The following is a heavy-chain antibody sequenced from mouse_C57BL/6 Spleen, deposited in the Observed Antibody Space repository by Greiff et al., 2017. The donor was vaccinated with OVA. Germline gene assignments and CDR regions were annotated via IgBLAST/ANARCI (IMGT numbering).Heavy chain of an antibody. CDR3: ARYNYGNFNY. J-gene: IGHJ2*01. CDR1: GFTFTDYY. CDR2: IRNKANGYTT. Sequence: EVKLMESGGGLVQPGGSLSLSCAASGFTFTDYYMSWVRQPPGKALEWLGFIRNKANGYTTEYSASVKGRFTISRDNSQSILYLQMNALRAEDSATYYCARYNYGNFNYWGQGTTLTVSS. V-gene: IGHV7-3*01. D-gene: IGHD2-1*01.